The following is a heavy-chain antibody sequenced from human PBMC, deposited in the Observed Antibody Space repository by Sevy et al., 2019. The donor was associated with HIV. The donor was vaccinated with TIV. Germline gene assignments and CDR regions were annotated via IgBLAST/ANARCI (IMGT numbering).Heavy chain of an antibody. CDR2: INTYNGNT. V-gene: IGHV1-18*01. D-gene: IGHD3-3*01. J-gene: IGHJ6*02. CDR1: GYTLSSYG. Sequence: ASVKVSCKASGYTLSSYGISWVRQAPGQELELMGWINTYNGNTKYAQKLQGRITMTTDTATSTAYMEVRSLRSDDTAVYYCARDKSVQVIFGVVRYNYGMDVWGQGTTVTVSS. CDR3: ARDKSVQVIFGVVRYNYGMDV.